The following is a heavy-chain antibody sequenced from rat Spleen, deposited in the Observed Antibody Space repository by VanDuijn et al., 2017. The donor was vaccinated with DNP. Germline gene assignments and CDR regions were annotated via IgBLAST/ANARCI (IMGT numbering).Heavy chain of an antibody. CDR1: GFTFSDYD. Sequence: EVQLVESGGGLVQPGRSLKLSCAASGFTFSDYDMAWVRQAPTKGLEWVAYINFDGGSTYHGDSVKGRFTISRDNAKSTLYLQMNSLRSEETATYYCTKAGGYSPWYFDYWGQGVMVTVSS. CDR3: TKAGGYSPWYFDY. CDR2: INFDGGST. D-gene: IGHD1-11*01. J-gene: IGHJ2*01. V-gene: IGHV5-20*01.